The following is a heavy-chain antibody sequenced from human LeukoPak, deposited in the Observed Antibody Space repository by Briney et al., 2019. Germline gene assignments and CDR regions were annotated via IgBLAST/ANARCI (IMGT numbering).Heavy chain of an antibody. CDR2: IIPIFGTA. Sequence: SVKVSCKASGGIFSSYAISWVRQAPGQGLEWMGGIIPIFGTANYAQKFQGRVTITADESTSTAYMELSSLRSEDTAVYYCASGDCSSTSCYLYYYYYMDVWGKGTTVTVSS. J-gene: IGHJ6*03. CDR1: GGIFSSYA. CDR3: ASGDCSSTSCYLYYYYYMDV. V-gene: IGHV1-69*13. D-gene: IGHD2-2*01.